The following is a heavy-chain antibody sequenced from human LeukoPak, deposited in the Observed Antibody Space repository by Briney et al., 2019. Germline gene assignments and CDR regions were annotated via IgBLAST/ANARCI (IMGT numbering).Heavy chain of an antibody. CDR3: ARDSFSTFRAEDY. V-gene: IGHV1-18*01. D-gene: IGHD3-16*01. CDR2: ISGYNGNT. CDR1: GYTFTSYG. J-gene: IGHJ4*02. Sequence: ASVKVSCKASGYTFTSYGISWVRQAPGQGLEWMGWISGYNGNTNYAQKLQGRVTMTTDTFTSTAYMELRSLISDDTAVYYCARDSFSTFRAEDYWGQGTLVTVSS.